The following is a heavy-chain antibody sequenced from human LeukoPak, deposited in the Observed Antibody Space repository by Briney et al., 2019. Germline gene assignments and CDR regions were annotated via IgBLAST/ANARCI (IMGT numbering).Heavy chain of an antibody. CDR1: GGSISSYY. V-gene: IGHV4-4*07. Sequence: SETLSLTCTVSGGSISSYYWSWIRQPAGKGLEWIGRIYTSTSTNYNPSLKSRVTMSVDRSKNQFSLKLNSVTAADTAVYYCAGDSHTGDAFDIWGQGTMVTVSS. CDR3: AGDSHTGDAFDI. D-gene: IGHD1-14*01. CDR2: IYTSTST. J-gene: IGHJ3*02.